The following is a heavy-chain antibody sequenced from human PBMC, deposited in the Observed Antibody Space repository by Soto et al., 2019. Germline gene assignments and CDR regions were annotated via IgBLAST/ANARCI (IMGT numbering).Heavy chain of an antibody. D-gene: IGHD1-26*01. V-gene: IGHV3-30*18. CDR3: VKPENSGY. CDR2: ISYDGSNK. J-gene: IGHJ4*02. Sequence: QVQLVESGGGVVQPGRSLRLSCAASGFTFSSYGMHWVRQAPGKGLEWVAVISYDGSNKYYADSVKGRFTISRDNSKNTLYLQMNSLRAEDTAVYYCVKPENSGYWGQGTLVTGSS. CDR1: GFTFSSYG.